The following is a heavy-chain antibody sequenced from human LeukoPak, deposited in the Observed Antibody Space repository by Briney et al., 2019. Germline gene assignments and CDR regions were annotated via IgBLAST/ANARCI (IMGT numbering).Heavy chain of an antibody. J-gene: IGHJ4*02. V-gene: IGHV3-49*03. D-gene: IGHD3-22*01. Sequence: PGRPLRLSCTGSGFSFSDYAMSWFRQAPGKGLEWIGFIRTEGNGETTEYAASVEGRFTISRDDSRNIAHLQMNSLKNEDTAVYYCTRVFHYDSSVYPPVVGGYFDYWGQGTLVTVSS. CDR2: IRTEGNGETT. CDR3: TRVFHYDSSVYPPVVGGYFDY. CDR1: GFSFSDYA.